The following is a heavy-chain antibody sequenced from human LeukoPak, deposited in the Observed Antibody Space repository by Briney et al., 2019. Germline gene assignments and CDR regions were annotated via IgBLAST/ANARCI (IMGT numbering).Heavy chain of an antibody. J-gene: IGHJ4*02. Sequence: SVKVPCKASGGTFSSYAISWVRQAPGQGLEWMGGIIPIFGTANYAQKFQGRVTITADESTSTAYMELSSLRSEDTAVYYCARGLYDFWSGYLENYFDYWGQGTLVTVSS. D-gene: IGHD3-3*01. CDR3: ARGLYDFWSGYLENYFDY. CDR1: GGTFSSYA. CDR2: IIPIFGTA. V-gene: IGHV1-69*13.